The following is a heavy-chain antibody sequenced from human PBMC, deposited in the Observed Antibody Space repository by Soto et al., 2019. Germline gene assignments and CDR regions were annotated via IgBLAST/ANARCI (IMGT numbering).Heavy chain of an antibody. Sequence: SETLSLTCTVSDGSISSRSNYWGWIRQPPGKGLEWIGSTFYSGSTYYNLSLKSRVTISVDTSKNQLSLKLRSVTAADTAVYYRARGNGVVKGLCDYWVRGTLVTLS. D-gene: IGHD3-3*01. CDR2: TFYSGST. CDR3: ARGNGVVKGLCDY. CDR1: DGSISSRSNY. V-gene: IGHV4-39*01. J-gene: IGHJ4*02.